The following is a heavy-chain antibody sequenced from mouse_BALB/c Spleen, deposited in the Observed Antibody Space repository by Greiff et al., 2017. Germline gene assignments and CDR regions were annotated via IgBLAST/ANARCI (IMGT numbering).Heavy chain of an antibody. CDR2: INPGSGGT. CDR1: GYAFTNYL. J-gene: IGHJ3*01. Sequence: VQLQQSGAELVRPGTSVKVSCKASGYAFTNYLIEWVKQRPGQGLEWIGVINPGSGGTNYNEKFKGKATLTADKSSSTAYMQLSSLTSDDSAVYFCASYYGSSYRFAYWGQGTLVTVSA. V-gene: IGHV1-54*01. D-gene: IGHD1-1*01. CDR3: ASYYGSSYRFAY.